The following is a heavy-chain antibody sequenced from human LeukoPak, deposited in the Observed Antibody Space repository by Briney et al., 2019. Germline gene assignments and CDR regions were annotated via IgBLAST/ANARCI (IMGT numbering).Heavy chain of an antibody. D-gene: IGHD6-6*01. CDR1: GFTFSGFW. CDR3: ARSSYSSSSSV. Sequence: GGSLRLSCAVSGFTFSGFWMSWSRQAPGKGLEWVASINSDGSEGYYADVVRGRFTISRDNAKSSLYLQINSLRAEDTAVYYCARSSYSSSSSVWGQGTMVTVSS. V-gene: IGHV3-7*03. J-gene: IGHJ3*01. CDR2: INSDGSEG.